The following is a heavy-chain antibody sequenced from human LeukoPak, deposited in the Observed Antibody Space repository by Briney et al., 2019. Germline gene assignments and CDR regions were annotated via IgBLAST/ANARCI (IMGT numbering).Heavy chain of an antibody. V-gene: IGHV3-53*05. J-gene: IGHJ2*01. D-gene: IGHD1-7*01. Sequence: PGGSLRLSCAASGFTVSSNYMSWVRQAPGKGLEWVSVIYSDDNTYYADSVKGRFTISRDNSKKTLYLQMNSLRAADTAVYYCAKTGTTMSRNWYFDLWGRGTLVTVSS. CDR2: IYSDDNT. CDR1: GFTVSSNY. CDR3: AKTGTTMSRNWYFDL.